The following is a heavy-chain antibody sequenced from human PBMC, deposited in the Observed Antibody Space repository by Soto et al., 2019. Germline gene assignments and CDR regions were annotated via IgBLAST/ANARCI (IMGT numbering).Heavy chain of an antibody. CDR2: ISYDGSNK. CDR3: ARGSGYSYGRFYGMDV. D-gene: IGHD5-18*01. V-gene: IGHV3-30-3*01. Sequence: GGSLRLSCAASGFTFSSYAMQWVRQAPGKGLEWVAVISYDGSNKYYADSVKGRFTISRDNSKNTLYLQMNSLRAEDTAVYYCARGSGYSYGRFYGMDVWGQGTTVTVSS. J-gene: IGHJ6*02. CDR1: GFTFSSYA.